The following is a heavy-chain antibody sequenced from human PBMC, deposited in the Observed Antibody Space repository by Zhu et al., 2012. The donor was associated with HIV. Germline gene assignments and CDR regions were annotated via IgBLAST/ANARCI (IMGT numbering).Heavy chain of an antibody. D-gene: IGHD4-23*01. Sequence: QVQLQESGPGLVKPSGTLSLTCAVSGGSISSSHWWSWVRQPPGKGLEWIGEIYHSGSTSYNPSLKSRVTITVDKSKNQFSLRLSSVTAADTAVYYCARRTTVVSWFDPWGQGTLVTVSS. CDR1: GGSISSSHW. V-gene: IGHV4-4*02. CDR2: IYHSGST. CDR3: ARRTTVVSWFDP. J-gene: IGHJ5*02.